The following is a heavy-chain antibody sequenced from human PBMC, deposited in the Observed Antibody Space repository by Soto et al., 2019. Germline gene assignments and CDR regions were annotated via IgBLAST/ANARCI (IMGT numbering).Heavy chain of an antibody. CDR3: ARDRALTIFGVARKGPWFYP. Sequence: ASVKVSCKASGYTFTSYAMHWVRQAPGQRLEWMGWINAGNGNTKYSQKFQGRVTITRDTSASTAYMELSSLRSEDTAVYYCARDRALTIFGVARKGPWFYPWGQGTLVTVSS. J-gene: IGHJ5*02. CDR2: INAGNGNT. V-gene: IGHV1-3*01. CDR1: GYTFTSYA. D-gene: IGHD3-3*01.